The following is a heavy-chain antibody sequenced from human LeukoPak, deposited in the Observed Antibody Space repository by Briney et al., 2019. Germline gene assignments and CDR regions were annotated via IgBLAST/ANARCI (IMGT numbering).Heavy chain of an antibody. Sequence: PSETLSLTCTVSGGSISSSSYYWGWIRQSPGKGLEWIGSIYYSGSTYYNPSLKGRVTISVDTSKNQFSLKLSSVTAADTAVYYGVTGVAGTRAPFDYWGQGTLVTVSS. CDR2: IYYSGST. J-gene: IGHJ4*02. V-gene: IGHV4-39*01. D-gene: IGHD6-19*01. CDR1: GGSISSSSYY. CDR3: VTGVAGTRAPFDY.